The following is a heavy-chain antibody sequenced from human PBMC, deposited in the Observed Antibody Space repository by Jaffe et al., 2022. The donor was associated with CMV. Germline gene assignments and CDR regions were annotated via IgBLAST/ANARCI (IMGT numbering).Heavy chain of an antibody. CDR1: GFTFSTNW. V-gene: IGHV3-74*01. J-gene: IGHJ1*01. D-gene: IGHD3-22*01. Sequence: EVQLVESGGGLVQPGGSLRLSCAASGFTFSTNWMHWVRQAPGKGLVWVSRISDDETQTNYADFVKGRFTISRDNAKNMVYLQMNNLRVDDTAVYYCARGADYDSSGYYGYVQHWGQGTLVTVSS. CDR2: ISDDETQT. CDR3: ARGADYDSSGYYGYVQH.